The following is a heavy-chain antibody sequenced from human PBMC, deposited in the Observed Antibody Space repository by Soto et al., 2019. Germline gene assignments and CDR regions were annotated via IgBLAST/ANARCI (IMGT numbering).Heavy chain of an antibody. Sequence: GGSLRLSCAASGFTFSSYWMSWVRQAPGKGLEWVANIKQDGSEKYYVDSVKGRFTISRDNAKNSLYLQMNSLRAEDTAVYYCARYVRGYSSYYYYFGMDFWGQGTTVTVSS. J-gene: IGHJ6*02. CDR3: ARYVRGYSSYYYYFGMDF. V-gene: IGHV3-7*01. D-gene: IGHD5-18*01. CDR2: IKQDGSEK. CDR1: GFTFSSYW.